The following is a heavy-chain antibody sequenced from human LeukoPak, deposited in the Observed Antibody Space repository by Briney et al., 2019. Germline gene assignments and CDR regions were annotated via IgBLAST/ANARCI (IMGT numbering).Heavy chain of an antibody. J-gene: IGHJ5*02. Sequence: GGSLRLSCAASGFTFSSYGMHWVRQAPGKGLEWVAFIRYDGSNKYYADSVKGRFTISRDNSKNTLYLQMNSLRAEDTAVYYCAKGYQLLSHWFDPWGQGTLVTVSS. V-gene: IGHV3-30*02. CDR2: IRYDGSNK. D-gene: IGHD2-2*01. CDR1: GFTFSSYG. CDR3: AKGYQLLSHWFDP.